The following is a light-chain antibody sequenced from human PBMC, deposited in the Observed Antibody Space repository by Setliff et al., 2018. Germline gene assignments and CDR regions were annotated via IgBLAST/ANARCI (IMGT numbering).Light chain of an antibody. V-gene: IGLV2-8*01. Sequence: QSVLTQPASVSGSPGQSITISCTGTSSDVGGYNYVSWYQQHPGKAPKLMIYEVSKRPSGVPDRFSGSKSGNTASLTVSGLQAEDEADYYCSSYAGSTGNVFGTGTK. CDR1: SSDVGGYNY. J-gene: IGLJ1*01. CDR3: SSYAGSTGNV. CDR2: EVS.